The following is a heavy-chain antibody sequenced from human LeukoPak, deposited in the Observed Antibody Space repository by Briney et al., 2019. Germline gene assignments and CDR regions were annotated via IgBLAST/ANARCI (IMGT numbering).Heavy chain of an antibody. CDR3: ARDESGHWFDP. Sequence: ASVKVSCKASGYTFTSYGISWVRQAPGQGLEWMGWINPHSGDTTYAQKFHGRVTLTTDTSISTAYMELGRLGYDDTAVYYCARDESGHWFDPWGQGSLVTVSS. CDR1: GYTFTSYG. CDR2: INPHSGDT. J-gene: IGHJ5*02. V-gene: IGHV1-18*01.